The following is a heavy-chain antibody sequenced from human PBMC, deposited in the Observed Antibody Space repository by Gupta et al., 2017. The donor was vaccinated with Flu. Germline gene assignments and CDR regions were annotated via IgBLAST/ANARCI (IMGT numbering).Heavy chain of an antibody. Sequence: MNWVRQAPGKGPEWISYIGSSGDTMHYGDSVKGRFIISRDNAMNALSLQMNRLRAEDTAVYYCAREDDFTVIGSGFDLWGQGTAVIVSS. V-gene: IGHV3-48*03. CDR2: IGSSGDTM. J-gene: IGHJ3*01. D-gene: IGHD3-22*01. CDR3: AREDDFTVIGSGFDL.